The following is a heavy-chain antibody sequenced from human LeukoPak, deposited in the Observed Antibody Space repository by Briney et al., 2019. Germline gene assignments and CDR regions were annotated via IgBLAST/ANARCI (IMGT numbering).Heavy chain of an antibody. CDR2: IIPIFGTA. CDR3: ARSDDYGDYPDPGAFDY. V-gene: IGHV1-69*13. J-gene: IGHJ4*02. D-gene: IGHD4-17*01. CDR1: GGTFSSYA. Sequence: SVKVSCKASGGTFSSYAISWVRQAPGQGLEWMGGIIPIFGTANYAQKVQGRVTITADESTSTAYMELSSLRSEDTAVYYCARSDDYGDYPDPGAFDYWGQGTLVTVSS.